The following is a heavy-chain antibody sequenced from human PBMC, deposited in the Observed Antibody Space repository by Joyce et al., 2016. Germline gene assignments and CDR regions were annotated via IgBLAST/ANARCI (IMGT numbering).Heavy chain of an antibody. CDR2: VYDSGTT. D-gene: IGHD6-13*01. J-gene: IGHJ1*01. Sequence: QLQESGPGLVKPSETLSLTFTVSGASISRHYWNWIRQPPGKGLEWIGYVYDSGTTNYNPSLKTRVTISADTSKNQFSLKLSSVTAADTAVYYCAGGWSSSSYFNYWGQGTLVTVSS. V-gene: IGHV4-59*11. CDR1: GASISRHY. CDR3: AGGWSSSSYFNY.